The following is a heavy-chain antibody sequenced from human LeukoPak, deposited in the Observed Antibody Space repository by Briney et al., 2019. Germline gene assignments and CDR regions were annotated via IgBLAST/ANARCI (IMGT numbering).Heavy chain of an antibody. J-gene: IGHJ5*02. CDR3: ARGISGSYYDRERSKSAVGADWFDP. CDR1: GGSISSGGYY. CDR2: IYHSGST. D-gene: IGHD1-26*01. V-gene: IGHV4-30-2*01. Sequence: SQTLSLTCTVSGGSISSGGYYWSWIRQPPGKGLEWIGYIYHSGSTYYNPFLKSRVTISVDRSKNQFSLKLSSVTAADTAVYYCARGISGSYYDRERSKSAVGADWFDPWGQGTLVTVSS.